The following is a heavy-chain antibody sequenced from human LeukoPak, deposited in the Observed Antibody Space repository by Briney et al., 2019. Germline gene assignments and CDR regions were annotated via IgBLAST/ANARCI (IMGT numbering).Heavy chain of an antibody. V-gene: IGHV3-7*01. CDR3: AREGDAFDI. J-gene: IGHJ3*02. CDR2: TGQDGSEN. CDR1: GFTFNRHR. D-gene: IGHD3-16*01. Sequence: GGSLGLSCAASGFTFNRHRISWVRQAPGEGLEWVANTGQDGSENYYVDSVKGRFTISRDNAKNSVYLQMNYLRAEDTAVYYCAREGDAFDIWGQGTMVTVSS.